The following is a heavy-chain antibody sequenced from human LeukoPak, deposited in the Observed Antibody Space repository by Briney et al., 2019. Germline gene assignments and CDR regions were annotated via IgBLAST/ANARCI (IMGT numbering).Heavy chain of an antibody. J-gene: IGHJ4*02. Sequence: PSETLSLTCTVSGGSISSSSYYWGWIRQPPGKGLEWVGSIYYSGSTYYNPSLKSRVTISVDTSKNQFSLKLSSVTAADTAVYYCARYETETFSVWGQGTLATVSS. D-gene: IGHD1-14*01. CDR1: GGSISSSSYY. CDR2: IYYSGST. V-gene: IGHV4-39*01. CDR3: ARYETETFSV.